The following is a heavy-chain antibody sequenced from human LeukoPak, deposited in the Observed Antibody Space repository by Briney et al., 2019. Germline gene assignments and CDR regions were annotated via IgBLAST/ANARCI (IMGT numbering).Heavy chain of an antibody. J-gene: IGHJ4*02. CDR1: GGSISSGGYY. Sequence: SETLSLTCTVSGGSISSGGYYWSWIRQHPGKGLEWIGYIYYSGSTYYNPSLKSRVTISVDTSKNQFSLKLSSVTAADTAVYYCAREDPAMVDYWGQGTLVTVSS. CDR3: AREDPAMVDY. V-gene: IGHV4-31*03. D-gene: IGHD5-18*01. CDR2: IYYSGST.